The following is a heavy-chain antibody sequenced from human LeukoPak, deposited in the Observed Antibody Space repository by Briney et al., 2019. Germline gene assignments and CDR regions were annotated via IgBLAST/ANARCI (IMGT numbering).Heavy chain of an antibody. CDR2: INPNSGGT. Sequence: ASVKVSCKASGYTFTGYYMHWVRQAPGQGLEWMGWINPNSGGTNYAQKFQGRVTMTRDTSISTAYMELSRLRSDDTAVYYCARGSRWGGEARHSSSWFFRHYYYYMDVWGKGTTVTISS. D-gene: IGHD6-13*01. CDR1: GYTFTGYY. V-gene: IGHV1-2*02. CDR3: ARGSRWGGEARHSSSWFFRHYYYYMDV. J-gene: IGHJ6*03.